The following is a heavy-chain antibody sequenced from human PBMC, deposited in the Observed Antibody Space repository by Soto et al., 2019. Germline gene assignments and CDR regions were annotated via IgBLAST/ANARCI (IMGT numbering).Heavy chain of an antibody. CDR2: IWYDGSNK. D-gene: IGHD4-17*01. V-gene: IGHV3-33*01. Sequence: PGGSLILSCAASGFTFSSYGMHWVRQAPGKGLEWVAVIWYDGSNKYYADSVKGRFTISRDNSKNTLYLQMNSLRAEDTAVYYCARDYSTVTTSGDLWYYYMDVWGKGTTVTVSS. CDR3: ARDYSTVTTSGDLWYYYMDV. J-gene: IGHJ6*03. CDR1: GFTFSSYG.